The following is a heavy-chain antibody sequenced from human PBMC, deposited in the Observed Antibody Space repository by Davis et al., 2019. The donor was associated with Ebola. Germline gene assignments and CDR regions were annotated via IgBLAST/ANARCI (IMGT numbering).Heavy chain of an antibody. D-gene: IGHD5-12*01. J-gene: IGHJ6*03. CDR2: INGAAWST. CDR3: AKRDSGNDSDFYYYMAV. CDR1: GFTFSLTD. V-gene: IGHV3-23*01. Sequence: PGGSLRLSCAASGFTFSLTDMNWFRQAPGRGPEWVANINGAAWSTTYADSVKGRLTISRDNSKNTLYLQMNSLRAEDTAVYYCAKRDSGNDSDFYYYMAVWGKGTTVTVSS.